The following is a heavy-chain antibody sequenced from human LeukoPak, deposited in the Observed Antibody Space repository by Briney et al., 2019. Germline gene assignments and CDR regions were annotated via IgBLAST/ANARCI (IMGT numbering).Heavy chain of an antibody. D-gene: IGHD2-15*01. CDR3: ATLPRLGLPNHHFDY. Sequence: ASVKVSCKVSGYTLTELSMHWVRQAPGKGLEWMGGFDPEDGETIYAQKFQGRVTMTEDTSTDTAYMELSSLRSEDTAVYYCATLPRLGLPNHHFDYWGQGTLVTVSS. CDR1: GYTLTELS. J-gene: IGHJ4*02. CDR2: FDPEDGET. V-gene: IGHV1-24*01.